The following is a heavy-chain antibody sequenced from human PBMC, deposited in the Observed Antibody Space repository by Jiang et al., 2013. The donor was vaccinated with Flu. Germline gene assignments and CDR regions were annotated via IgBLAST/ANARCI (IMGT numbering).Heavy chain of an antibody. CDR3: TRDSRSRSLGET. D-gene: IGHD1-26*01. J-gene: IGHJ5*02. V-gene: IGHV1-18*01. CDR1: GYTFTSYG. Sequence: GAEVKKPGASVKVSCKASGYTFTSYGISWVRQAPGQGLEWMGSVKGRFTISRDNAKNSLYLEMNSLRVEDTAVYYCTRDSRSRSLGETWGQGTLVTVSS.